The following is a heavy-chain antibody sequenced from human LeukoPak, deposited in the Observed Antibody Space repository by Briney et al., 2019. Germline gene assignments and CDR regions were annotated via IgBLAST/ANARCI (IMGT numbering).Heavy chain of an antibody. CDR3: ARMRDSSGYYPDY. CDR2: IYYSGST. CDR1: GGSISSGGSIRPSS. D-gene: IGHD3-22*01. Sequence: KPSETLSLTCSVSGGSISSGGSIRPSSWTGLRQPPGKGLEWIGYIYYSGSTNYNPSLKSRVTISVDTSKNQLSLKLSSVTAADTAVYYCARMRDSSGYYPDYWGQGTLVTVSS. V-gene: IGHV4-61*08. J-gene: IGHJ4*02.